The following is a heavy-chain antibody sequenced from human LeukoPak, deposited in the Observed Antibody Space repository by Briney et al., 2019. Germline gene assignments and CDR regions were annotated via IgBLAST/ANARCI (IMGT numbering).Heavy chain of an antibody. Sequence: GGCLRLSCAASGFTVNSNYMSWVRQAPGKGLECVSVIYSGGSTYYADSVKGRFTISRDNSKNTLYLQMNSLRAEDTAVYYCAKNPYTMVRGVGTYYFDYWGQGTLVTVSS. CDR3: AKNPYTMVRGVGTYYFDY. D-gene: IGHD3-10*01. CDR2: IYSGGST. J-gene: IGHJ4*02. CDR1: GFTVNSNY. V-gene: IGHV3-53*01.